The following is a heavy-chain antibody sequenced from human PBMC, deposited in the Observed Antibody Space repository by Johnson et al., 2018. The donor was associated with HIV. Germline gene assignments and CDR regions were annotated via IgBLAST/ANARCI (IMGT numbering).Heavy chain of an antibody. CDR3: AKGGQLALHDAFDI. J-gene: IGHJ3*02. Sequence: VQLVESGGGVVRPGGSLRVSCVASGFTFDEYGMSWVRQAPGKGLEWVSAISGSGGSTYYADSVKGRFTISRDNSKNTLYLQMNSLRAEDTAVYYCAKGGQLALHDAFDIWGQGTMVTVSS. CDR2: ISGSGGST. CDR1: GFTFDEYG. D-gene: IGHD6-6*01. V-gene: IGHV3-23*04.